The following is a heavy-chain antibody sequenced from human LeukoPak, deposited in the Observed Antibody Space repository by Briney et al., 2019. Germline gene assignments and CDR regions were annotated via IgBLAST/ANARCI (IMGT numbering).Heavy chain of an antibody. J-gene: IGHJ4*02. CDR2: IYGGGNI. Sequence: GGSPRLSCAASGFTVSSNYMNWVRQAPGKGLEWVSVIYGGGNIYYADSVKGRFTISRDNSKNTLYLQMNSLRAEDTAVYYCARGAGYNYPYYFDYWGQGTLVTVSS. D-gene: IGHD5-24*01. V-gene: IGHV3-53*01. CDR1: GFTVSSNY. CDR3: ARGAGYNYPYYFDY.